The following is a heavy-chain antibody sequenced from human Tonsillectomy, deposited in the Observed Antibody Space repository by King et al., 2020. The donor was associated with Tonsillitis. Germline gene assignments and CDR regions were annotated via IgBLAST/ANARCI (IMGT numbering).Heavy chain of an antibody. CDR2: IYYSGST. Sequence: QLQESGPGLVKPSETLSLTCTVSAGFISNYYWSWIRQPPGKGLEWIGYIYYSGSTNYNPSLKSRVTISVDTSKNQFSLNLGSVTAADTAMYYCASSLWARTFTRPTDAFDIWGQGTMVTVSS. CDR3: ASSLWARTFTRPTDAFDI. V-gene: IGHV4-59*08. D-gene: IGHD3-16*01. J-gene: IGHJ3*02. CDR1: AGFISNYY.